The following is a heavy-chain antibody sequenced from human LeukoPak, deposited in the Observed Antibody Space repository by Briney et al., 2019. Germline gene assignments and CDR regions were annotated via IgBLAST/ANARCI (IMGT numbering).Heavy chain of an antibody. V-gene: IGHV3-48*03. CDR3: ARDRQGFLDY. Sequence: GGSLRLSCAASGFTFSSYEMNWVRQAPGKGPEWVSYISSSGSTIYYADSVKGRFTISRDNAKNSLYLQMNSLRAEDTAVYYCARDRQGFLDYWGQGTLVTVSS. J-gene: IGHJ4*02. CDR2: ISSSGSTI. CDR1: GFTFSSYE. D-gene: IGHD2-15*01.